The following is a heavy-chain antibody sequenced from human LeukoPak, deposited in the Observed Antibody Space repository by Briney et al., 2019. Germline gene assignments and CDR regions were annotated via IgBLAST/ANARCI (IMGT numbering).Heavy chain of an antibody. CDR2: ISTYNGNT. J-gene: IGHJ3*02. CDR3: AREKTRLAAGDAFDI. CDR1: GYTFSTYG. Sequence: GASVRVSCKPSGYTFSTYGISWVRQAPGQGLEWMGWISTYNGNTYYALKLQGRVTMTTDTSTSTAYMELRSLRSDDTAVYYFAREKTRLAAGDAFDIWGQGTMVTVSS. D-gene: IGHD6-13*01. V-gene: IGHV1-18*01.